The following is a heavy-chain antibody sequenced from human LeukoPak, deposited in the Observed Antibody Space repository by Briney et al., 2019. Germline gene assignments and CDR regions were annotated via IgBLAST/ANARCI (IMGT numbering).Heavy chain of an antibody. CDR1: GGSISSSSYY. D-gene: IGHD6-6*01. CDR2: IYYSGST. V-gene: IGHV4-39*07. J-gene: IGHJ4*02. CDR3: ARDGIAYSSSSTTSDY. Sequence: PSETLSLTCTVSGGSISSSSYYWGWIRQPPGKGLEWIGSIYYSGSTYYNPSLKSRVTISVDTSKNQFSLKLSSVTAADTAVYYCARDGIAYSSSSTTSDYWGQGTLVTVSS.